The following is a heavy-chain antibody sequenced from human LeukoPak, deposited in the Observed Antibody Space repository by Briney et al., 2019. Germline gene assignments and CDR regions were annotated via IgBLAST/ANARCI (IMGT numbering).Heavy chain of an antibody. CDR3: ARDSPYYDILTGYSD. D-gene: IGHD3-9*01. Sequence: ASVKVSCKASGYTFTGYYMHWVRQAPGQGLEWMGWINPNSGGTNYAQKFQGRVTTTRDTSISTAYMELSRLRSDDTAVYYCARDSPYYDILTGYSDWGQGTLVTVSS. J-gene: IGHJ4*02. CDR1: GYTFTGYY. V-gene: IGHV1-2*02. CDR2: INPNSGGT.